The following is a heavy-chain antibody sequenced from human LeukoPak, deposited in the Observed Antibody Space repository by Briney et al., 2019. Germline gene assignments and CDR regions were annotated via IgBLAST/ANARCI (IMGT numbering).Heavy chain of an antibody. CDR3: ARDGVREDIVVVPASSYFDY. CDR1: GFTFSSYI. J-gene: IGHJ4*02. CDR2: ISSSSSYI. D-gene: IGHD2-2*01. Sequence: GGPLRLSCAASGFTFSSYIMTWVRQAPGKGLEWVSSISSSSSYIYYADSVKGRFTISRDNAKNSLYLQMNSLRAEDTAVYYCARDGVREDIVVVPASSYFDYWGQGTLVTVSS. V-gene: IGHV3-21*01.